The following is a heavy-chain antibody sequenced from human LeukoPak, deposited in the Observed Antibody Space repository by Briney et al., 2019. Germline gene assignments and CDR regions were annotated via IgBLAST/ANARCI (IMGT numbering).Heavy chain of an antibody. CDR2: IYYSGST. J-gene: IGHJ5*02. CDR1: GGSISNYY. D-gene: IGHD6-13*01. CDR3: ARHGVAAAGTMNWFDP. Sequence: SETLSLTCTVSGGSISNYYWGWIRQPPGKGLEWIGSIYYSGSTYYNPSLKSRVTISVDTSKNQFSLKLSSVTAADTAVYYCARHGVAAAGTMNWFDPWGQGTLVTVSS. V-gene: IGHV4-39*01.